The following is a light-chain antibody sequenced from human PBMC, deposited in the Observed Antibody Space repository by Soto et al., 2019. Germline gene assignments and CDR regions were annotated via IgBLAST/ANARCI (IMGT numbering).Light chain of an antibody. V-gene: IGKV1-27*01. J-gene: IGKJ2*01. CDR3: QQYYSDPHT. Sequence: DIQMTQSPSSLSASVGDRVTITCRASQDISNYLAWYQQKPGKAPKLLIYAASTLQSGVPPRFSGSGSGTDFTLTFSSLQPEDVATYFCQQYYSDPHTFGQGTKLEIK. CDR1: QDISNY. CDR2: AAS.